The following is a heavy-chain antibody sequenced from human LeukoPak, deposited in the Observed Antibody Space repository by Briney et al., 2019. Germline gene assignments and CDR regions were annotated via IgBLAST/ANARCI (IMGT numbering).Heavy chain of an antibody. CDR3: ARDQQLVSDI. V-gene: IGHV4-59*12. D-gene: IGHD6-13*01. CDR1: GGSISSYY. Sequence: PSETLSLTCTVSGGSISSYYWSWIRQPPGKGLEWIGYIYYSGSTNYNPSPKSRVTMSVDTSKNQFSLKLSSVTAADTAVYYCARDQQLVSDIWGQGTMVTVSS. CDR2: IYYSGST. J-gene: IGHJ3*02.